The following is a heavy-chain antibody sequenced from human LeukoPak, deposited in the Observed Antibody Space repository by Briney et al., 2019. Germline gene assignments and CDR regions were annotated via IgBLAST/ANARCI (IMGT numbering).Heavy chain of an antibody. J-gene: IGHJ1*01. CDR3: ARDLYSSSWEKYFQH. V-gene: IGHV3-21*01. D-gene: IGHD6-13*01. Sequence: GGSLRLSCAASGFTFSSYSMNWVRQAPGKGLEWVSSISSSSSYIYYAGSVKGRFTISRDNAKNSLYLQMNSLRAEDTAVYYCARDLYSSSWEKYFQHWGQGTLVTVSS. CDR2: ISSSSSYI. CDR1: GFTFSSYS.